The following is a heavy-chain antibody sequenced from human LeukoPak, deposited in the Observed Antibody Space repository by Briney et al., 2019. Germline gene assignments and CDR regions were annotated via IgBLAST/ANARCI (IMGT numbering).Heavy chain of an antibody. D-gene: IGHD5-24*01. CDR2: IIPIFGTA. Sequence: SVKVSCKASGGTFSSYAISWVRQAPGQGLEWMGGIIPIFGTANYAQKFQGRVTITTDEYTSTAYMELSSLRSEDTAVYYCARDLGDGYRAVDAFDIWGQGTMVPVSS. CDR3: ARDLGDGYRAVDAFDI. CDR1: GGTFSSYA. V-gene: IGHV1-69*05. J-gene: IGHJ3*02.